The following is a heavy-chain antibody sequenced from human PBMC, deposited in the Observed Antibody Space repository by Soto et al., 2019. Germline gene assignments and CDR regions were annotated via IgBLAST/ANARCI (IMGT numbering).Heavy chain of an antibody. V-gene: IGHV1-18*04. CDR3: ARDDQGVVKSYYYYGMDV. D-gene: IGHD2-21*01. CDR1: GYTFTSYG. Sequence: QVQLVQSGAEVKKPGASVKVSCKASGYTFTSYGFSWGRQAPGQGLEGLGWISAYNGNTNYAQKLQGRVTMTTDTSTSTAYMELRSLRSDDTAVYYCARDDQGVVKSYYYYGMDVWGQGTTVTVSS. J-gene: IGHJ6*02. CDR2: ISAYNGNT.